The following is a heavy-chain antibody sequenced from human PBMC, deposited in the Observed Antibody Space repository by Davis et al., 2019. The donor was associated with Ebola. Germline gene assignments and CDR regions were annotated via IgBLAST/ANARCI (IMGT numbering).Heavy chain of an antibody. V-gene: IGHV4-39*01. CDR1: GGSISSSSYY. Sequence: MPSETLSLTCTVSGGSISSSSYYWGWIRQPPGKGLEWIGSIYYSGSTYYNPSLKSRVTISVDTSKNQFSLKLSSVTAADTAVYYCARGGGGYCSSTSCYRYYGMDVWGQGTTVTVSS. CDR2: IYYSGST. CDR3: ARGGGGYCSSTSCYRYYGMDV. J-gene: IGHJ6*02. D-gene: IGHD2-2*02.